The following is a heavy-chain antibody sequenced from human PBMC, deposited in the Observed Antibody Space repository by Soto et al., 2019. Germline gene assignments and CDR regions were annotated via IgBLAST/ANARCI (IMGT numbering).Heavy chain of an antibody. J-gene: IGHJ6*02. V-gene: IGHV6-1*01. CDR3: ARDHLLGATLNYYYGMDV. CDR1: GASFSSNIAA. CDR2: TYYRSKWYN. Sequence: QPLSRTCTISGASFSSNIAACNCIKQSPSRGLEWLGRTYYRSKWYNDYAVSVKSRITINPDTSKNQFSLQLNAVTPEDTAVYYCARDHLLGATLNYYYGMDVWGQGTTVTVSS. D-gene: IGHD1-26*01.